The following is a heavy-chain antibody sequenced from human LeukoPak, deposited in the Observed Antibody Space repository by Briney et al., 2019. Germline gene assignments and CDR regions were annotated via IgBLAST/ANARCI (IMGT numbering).Heavy chain of an antibody. V-gene: IGHV1-46*01. CDR3: ARDMAFRAAPSDY. D-gene: IGHD3-10*01. CDR2: INASSGST. Sequence: GASVKVSCTASGYTFTTYYMHWVRQAPGQGLGWMGIINASSGSTNYAQKFQGRVTMTRDMSTSTVYMELSSLRSEDTAVYFCARDMAFRAAPSDYWGQGTLVTVSS. CDR1: GYTFTTYY. J-gene: IGHJ4*02.